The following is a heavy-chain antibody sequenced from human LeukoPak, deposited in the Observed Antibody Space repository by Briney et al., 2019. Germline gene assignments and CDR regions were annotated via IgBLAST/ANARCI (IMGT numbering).Heavy chain of an antibody. Sequence: PGGSQRLSCAASGFTFSSYAVTWVRQAPGKGLEWVSTITGGGGATYYADSVKGRFTISRDNSKNTLYLQMNNLRAEDTAVYYCARDGSSGRGYYYYYGMDVWGEGTTVTVSS. CDR2: ITGGGGAT. CDR3: ARDGSSGRGYYYYYGMDV. V-gene: IGHV3-23*01. D-gene: IGHD1-26*01. CDR1: GFTFSSYA. J-gene: IGHJ6*04.